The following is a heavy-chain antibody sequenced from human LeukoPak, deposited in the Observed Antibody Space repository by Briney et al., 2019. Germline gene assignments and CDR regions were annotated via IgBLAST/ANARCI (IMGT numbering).Heavy chain of an antibody. CDR2: IKSRTDGGTT. J-gene: IGHJ4*02. D-gene: IGHD5-24*01. Sequence: TGGSLRLSCPGSGFTFSSAWMTWVRRIPGKGPDWVGHIKSRTDGGTTYYAAPVKGRFTISRDDTKNTVYLQMNSLKTEDSALYFCATEFYSNGYNFWGQGTLVIVSS. CDR1: GFTFSSAW. V-gene: IGHV3-15*01. CDR3: ATEFYSNGYNF.